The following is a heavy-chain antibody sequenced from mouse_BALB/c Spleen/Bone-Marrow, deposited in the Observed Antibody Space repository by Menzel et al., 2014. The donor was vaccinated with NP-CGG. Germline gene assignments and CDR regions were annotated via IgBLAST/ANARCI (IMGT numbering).Heavy chain of an antibody. Sequence: EVKLEESGAEFVRSGASVKLSCTASGFNIKDYYIHWVKQRPEQGLEWIGRIDPANGNTKYDPKFQGKATITADTSSNTAYLQLSSLTSEDTAVYYCASYYYGSNLFAYWGQGTLVTVSA. CDR2: IDPANGNT. J-gene: IGHJ3*01. CDR3: ASYYYGSNLFAY. V-gene: IGHV14-3*02. CDR1: GFNIKDYY. D-gene: IGHD1-1*01.